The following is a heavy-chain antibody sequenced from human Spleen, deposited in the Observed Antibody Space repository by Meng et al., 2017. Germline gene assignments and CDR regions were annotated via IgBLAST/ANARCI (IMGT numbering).Heavy chain of an antibody. V-gene: IGHV4-39*07. CDR1: GGSISSSSYY. D-gene: IGHD6-19*01. J-gene: IGHJ4*02. CDR2: IYYSGST. Sequence: SETLSLTCTVSGGSISSSSYYWGWIRQPPGKGLEWIGSIYYSGSTYYNPSLKSRVTISVDTSKNQFSLKLSSVTAADTAVYYCARDSGAVAPFDYWGQGTLVTVSS. CDR3: ARDSGAVAPFDY.